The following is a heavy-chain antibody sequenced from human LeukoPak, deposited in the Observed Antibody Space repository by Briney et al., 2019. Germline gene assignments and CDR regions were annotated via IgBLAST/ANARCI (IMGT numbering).Heavy chain of an antibody. CDR2: ISYDGSNK. Sequence: PGRSLRLSCAASGFTFSSYGMHWVRQAPGKGLEWVAVISYDGSNKFYPDSVKGRFTISRDNSNLYLQMNSLRAEDTAVYSCAKETDYNYIYYFDYWGQGTLVTVSS. V-gene: IGHV3-30*18. CDR1: GFTFSSYG. J-gene: IGHJ4*02. D-gene: IGHD5-24*01. CDR3: AKETDYNYIYYFDY.